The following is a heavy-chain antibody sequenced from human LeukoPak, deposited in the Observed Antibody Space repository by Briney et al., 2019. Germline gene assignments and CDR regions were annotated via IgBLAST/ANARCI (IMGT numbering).Heavy chain of an antibody. J-gene: IGHJ6*02. CDR1: GGTFSSYA. Sequence: SVKVSRKASGGTFSSYAISWVRQAPGQGLEWMGGIIPIFGTANYAQKFQGRVTITADESTSTAYMELSSLRSEDTAVYYCARDGLYYDFWSGYYKGGSDYYYGMDVWGQGTTVTVSS. CDR3: ARDGLYYDFWSGYYKGGSDYYYGMDV. V-gene: IGHV1-69*01. D-gene: IGHD3-3*01. CDR2: IIPIFGTA.